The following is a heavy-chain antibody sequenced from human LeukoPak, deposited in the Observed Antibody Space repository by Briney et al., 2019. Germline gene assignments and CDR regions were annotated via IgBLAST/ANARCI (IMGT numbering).Heavy chain of an antibody. V-gene: IGHV1-2*02. J-gene: IGHJ4*02. D-gene: IGHD3-22*01. CDR3: AREYYFDNSGYDGVGDY. CDR1: GYTFTAYY. Sequence: ASVKVSCKASGYTFTAYYIHWVRQAPGQGLEWMGWFNPNSGGTNYAQEFQGRVTMTRDTSISTAYMELSRLRSDDTAVYDCAREYYFDNSGYDGVGDYWGQGTLVTVSS. CDR2: FNPNSGGT.